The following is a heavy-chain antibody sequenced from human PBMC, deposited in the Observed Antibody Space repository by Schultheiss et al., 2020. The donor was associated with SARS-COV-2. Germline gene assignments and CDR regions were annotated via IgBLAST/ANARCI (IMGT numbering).Heavy chain of an antibody. CDR2: IKQDGSEK. CDR1: GFTFSSYW. Sequence: GGSLRLSCAASGFTFSSYWMNWVRQAPGKGLEWVANIKQDGSEKYYEDSVKGRFTISRDNAKNSLYLQMNSLRAEDTAVYYCARGRYDILTGYRKPSRSNWFDPWGQGTLVTVSS. D-gene: IGHD3-9*01. CDR3: ARGRYDILTGYRKPSRSNWFDP. V-gene: IGHV3-7*01. J-gene: IGHJ5*02.